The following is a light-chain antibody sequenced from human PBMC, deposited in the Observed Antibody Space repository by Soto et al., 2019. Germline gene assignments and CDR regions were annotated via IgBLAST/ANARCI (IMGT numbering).Light chain of an antibody. V-gene: IGKV3-15*01. Sequence: IVFTQSPGTLDLSPGERATLSCSASQSVSGSYLAWYQQKPGQAPRLLIYGATTRATNVPARFSGSGSGTEFTLTISSLQFDDFAVYYCQHYNNWPWTVGQGTKVDIK. CDR1: QSVSGSY. CDR2: GAT. J-gene: IGKJ1*01. CDR3: QHYNNWPWT.